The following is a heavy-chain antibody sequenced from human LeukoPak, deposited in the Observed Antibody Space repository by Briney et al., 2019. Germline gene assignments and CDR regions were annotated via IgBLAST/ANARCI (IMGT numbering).Heavy chain of an antibody. D-gene: IGHD2-2*01. CDR2: ISGSGGST. V-gene: IGHV3-23*01. Sequence: GGSLRLSCAASGFTFSSYAMSWVRQAPGKGLEWVSAISGSGGSTYYADSVKGRFTISRDNSKNTLYLQMNSLRAKDTAVYYCAKDGGDIVVVPAAMGRHLKRGYYFGYWGQGTLVTVSS. J-gene: IGHJ4*02. CDR3: AKDGGDIVVVPAAMGRHLKRGYYFGY. CDR1: GFTFSSYA.